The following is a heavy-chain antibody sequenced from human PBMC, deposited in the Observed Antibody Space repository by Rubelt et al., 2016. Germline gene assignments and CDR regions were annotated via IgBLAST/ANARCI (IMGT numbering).Heavy chain of an antibody. Sequence: QVQLVQSGAEVKKPGASVKVSCKVSGYTLTELSMHWVRQAPGKGLEWMGGFDPEDGEKLYAQKFQGRVTMTEDTSTDTAYMELSSLRSEDTAVYYCATRSLWFGEIDRYFDYWGQGTLVTVSS. CDR1: GYTLTELS. V-gene: IGHV1-24*01. CDR2: FDPEDGEK. CDR3: ATRSLWFGEIDRYFDY. D-gene: IGHD3-10*01. J-gene: IGHJ4*02.